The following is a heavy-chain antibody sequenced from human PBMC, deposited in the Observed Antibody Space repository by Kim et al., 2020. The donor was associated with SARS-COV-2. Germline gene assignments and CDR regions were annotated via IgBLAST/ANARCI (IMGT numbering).Heavy chain of an antibody. D-gene: IGHD3-9*01. V-gene: IGHV3-11*06. J-gene: IGHJ4*02. Sequence: KGRFTISRDNAENSLYLQMNSLRAEDTAVYYCARGNYDILTGYYQYFFDHWGQRTLVTVSS. CDR3: ARGNYDILTGYYQYFFDH.